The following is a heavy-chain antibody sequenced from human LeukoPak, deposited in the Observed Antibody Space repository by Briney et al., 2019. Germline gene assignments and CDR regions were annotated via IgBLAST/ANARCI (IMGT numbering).Heavy chain of an antibody. J-gene: IGHJ5*02. CDR2: IYYSGST. CDR3: ARDNWNDEGHWFDP. V-gene: IGHV4-59*01. D-gene: IGHD1-20*01. CDR1: GGPISSYY. Sequence: SETLSLTCTVSGGPISSYYWSWIRQPPGKGLEWIGYIYYSGSTNYNPSLKSRVTISVDTSKNQFSLKLSSVTAADTAVYYCARDNWNDEGHWFDPWGQGTLVTVSS.